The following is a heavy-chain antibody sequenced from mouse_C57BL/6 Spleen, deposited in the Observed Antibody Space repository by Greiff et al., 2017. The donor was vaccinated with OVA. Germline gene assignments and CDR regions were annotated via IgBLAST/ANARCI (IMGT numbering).Heavy chain of an antibody. J-gene: IGHJ3*01. V-gene: IGHV1-22*01. CDR2: INPNNGGT. Sequence: VQLQQSGPELVKPGASVKMSCKASGYTFTDYNMHWVKQSHGKSLEWIGYINPNNGGTSYNQKFKGKATLTVNKSSSTAYMELRSLTSEDSAVYYCARRSYGSSEFAYWGQGTLVTVSA. D-gene: IGHD1-1*01. CDR1: GYTFTDYN. CDR3: ARRSYGSSEFAY.